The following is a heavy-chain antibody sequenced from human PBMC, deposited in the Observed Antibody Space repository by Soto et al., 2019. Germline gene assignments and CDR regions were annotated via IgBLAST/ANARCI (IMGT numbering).Heavy chain of an antibody. CDR2: ISANNRDT. J-gene: IGHJ6*02. CDR1: GYSFTNYG. CDR3: AREAITAPGTVDYYNFYGMDV. D-gene: IGHD1-1*01. Sequence: QVQLVQSGAEVKKPGASVTVSCKTSGYSFTNYGISWVRQAPGQGLEWMGWISANNRDTNYAQNVQGRVTMTTDTSTSTAYMELRGLRSDDTAMYYCAREAITAPGTVDYYNFYGMDVWGQGTTVIVSS. V-gene: IGHV1-18*01.